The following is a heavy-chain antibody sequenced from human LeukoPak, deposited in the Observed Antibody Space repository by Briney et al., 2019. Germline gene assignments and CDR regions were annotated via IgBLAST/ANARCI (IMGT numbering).Heavy chain of an antibody. Sequence: SETLSLTCSVSGYSISSGYYWGWIRQPPGKGLEWIGSSNHSGSSYYNPSLKSRVTILVDTSRNQFSLKLTSVTVADTAVYYCAKDTYDSRGYYPWHHWGQGTLVTVSS. CDR3: AKDTYDSRGYYPWHH. CDR2: SNHSGSS. J-gene: IGHJ5*02. CDR1: GYSISSGYY. D-gene: IGHD3-22*01. V-gene: IGHV4-38-2*02.